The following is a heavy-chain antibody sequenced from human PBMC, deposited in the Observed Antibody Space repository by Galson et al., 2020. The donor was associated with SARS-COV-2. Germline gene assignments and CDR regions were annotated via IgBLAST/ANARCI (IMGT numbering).Heavy chain of an antibody. V-gene: IGHV3-23*01. D-gene: IGHD3-9*01. J-gene: IGHJ4*02. CDR3: AKESGYDVFTGLGLDGFDH. CDR2: LTGSGGTT. CDR1: GFTFSTYA. Sequence: GESLKISCAASGFTFSTYAMSWVRQAPGKGLEWVSSLTGSGGTTYYADSVKGRFTISRDISKNTLFLQMDSLRAEDTAIYFCAKESGYDVFTGLGLDGFDHWGQGTLVSVSS.